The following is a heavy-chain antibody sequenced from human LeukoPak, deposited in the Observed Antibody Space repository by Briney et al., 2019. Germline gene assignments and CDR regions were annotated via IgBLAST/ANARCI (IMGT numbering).Heavy chain of an antibody. J-gene: IGHJ4*02. V-gene: IGHV3-7*04. CDR2: IKEDESAK. CDR3: ARGGNYAPFDY. Sequence: GGSLRLSCAASGFTFRSYWMAWVRQAPGKGLEWVANIKEDESAKHQADSVKGRFTISRDNAQNSVYLQMSSLRVDDTAIYYCARGGNYAPFDYWGQGALVAVSS. CDR1: GFTFRSYW. D-gene: IGHD1-7*01.